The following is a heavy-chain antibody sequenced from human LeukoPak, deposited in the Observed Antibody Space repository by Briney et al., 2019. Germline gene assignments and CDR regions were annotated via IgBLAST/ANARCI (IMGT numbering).Heavy chain of an antibody. CDR1: GGSISRYY. CDR2: VYTSGST. V-gene: IGHV4-4*07. D-gene: IGHD2-21*02. CDR3: AREAYCGGDCYSGFDY. J-gene: IGHJ4*02. Sequence: PSETLSLTCTVSGGSISRYYWSWIRQPAGKGLEWIGRVYTSGSTTYNPSLKSRVTMSIDTSKNQFSQKVSSVTAADTAVYYCAREAYCGGDCYSGFDYWGQGTLVTVSS.